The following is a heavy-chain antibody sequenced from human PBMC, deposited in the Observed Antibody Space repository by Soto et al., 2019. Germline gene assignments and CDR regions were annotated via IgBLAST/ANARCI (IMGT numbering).Heavy chain of an antibody. D-gene: IGHD6-6*01. CDR2: IYSGGST. CDR1: GFTVSSNY. J-gene: IGHJ3*02. CDR3: ARGSSIAARVAFDI. Sequence: GGSLRLSCAASGFTVSSNYMSWVRQAPGKGLEWVSVIYSGGSTYYADSVKGRFTISRDNSKNTLYLQMNSLRAEDTDVYYCARGSSIAARVAFDIWGQGTMVTVSS. V-gene: IGHV3-53*01.